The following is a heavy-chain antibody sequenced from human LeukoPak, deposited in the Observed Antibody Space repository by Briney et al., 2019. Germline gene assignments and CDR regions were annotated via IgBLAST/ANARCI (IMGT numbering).Heavy chain of an antibody. J-gene: IGHJ4*02. Sequence: GGSLRLSCAASGFTVSSQYMSWVRQAPGKGLEWVSVISGSGGSTYSADSVKGRFTISRDNSKNTLYLQMNSLRAEDTAVYFCAKSQDGGRLFHFNYWGQGTLVTVSS. CDR3: AKSQDGGRLFHFNY. D-gene: IGHD1-26*01. CDR2: ISGSGGST. CDR1: GFTVSSQY. V-gene: IGHV3-23*01.